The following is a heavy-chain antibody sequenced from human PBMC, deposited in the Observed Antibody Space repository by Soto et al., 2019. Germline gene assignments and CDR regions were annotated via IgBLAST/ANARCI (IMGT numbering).Heavy chain of an antibody. CDR3: AAAVTDSGWFLIFDY. J-gene: IGHJ4*02. Sequence: SVKVSCKASGFTFTSSAVQWVRQARGQRLEWIGWIVVGSGNPNYAQKFQERVTITRDMSTSTAYMELSSLRSEDTAVYYCAAAVTDSGWFLIFDYWGQGTLVTVSS. V-gene: IGHV1-58*01. CDR1: GFTFTSSA. D-gene: IGHD6-19*01. CDR2: IVVGSGNP.